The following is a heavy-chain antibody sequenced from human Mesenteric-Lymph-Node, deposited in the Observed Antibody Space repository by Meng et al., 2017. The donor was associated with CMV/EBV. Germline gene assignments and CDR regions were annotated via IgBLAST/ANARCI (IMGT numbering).Heavy chain of an antibody. CDR3: AKDMVRYYFDY. V-gene: IGHV3-23*03. Sequence: GESLKISCAASGFSFANYAMSWVRQAPGKGLEWVSVIYGGGTTTYYADSVKGRFTISRDNSKNTLYLQMNSLRAEDTAVYYCAKDMVRYYFDYWGQGTLVTVSS. J-gene: IGHJ4*02. CDR1: GFSFANYA. D-gene: IGHD3-10*01. CDR2: IYGGGTTT.